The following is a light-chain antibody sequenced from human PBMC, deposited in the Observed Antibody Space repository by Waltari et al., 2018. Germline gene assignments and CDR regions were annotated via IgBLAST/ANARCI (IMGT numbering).Light chain of an antibody. CDR1: SLRKHY. CDR3: NSRDSSGTHVV. J-gene: IGLJ2*01. V-gene: IGLV3-19*01. Sequence: SSELTQDPAVSVALGQTVRITCHGDSLRKHYASWYQQTSGQAPIFVIFGQNNRPPGIPDRFSCSSSGITASCTITGALPEDEADYDCNSRDSSGTHVVFGEGTRLTVL. CDR2: GQN.